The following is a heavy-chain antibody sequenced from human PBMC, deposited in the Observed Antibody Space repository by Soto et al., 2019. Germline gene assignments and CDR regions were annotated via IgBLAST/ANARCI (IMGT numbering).Heavy chain of an antibody. V-gene: IGHV3-23*01. CDR3: AKRGAAYYYDSSGYYAFYFDH. CDR1: GGHFSSYA. J-gene: IGHJ4*02. D-gene: IGHD3-22*01. CDR2: ISGSALIT. Sequence: PGGSLRLSCAASGGHFSSYAMNWVRQAPGKGLEWVSGISGSALITHYADSVKGRFTISRDNSKNTLYLQMNSLRVEDTAVYYCAKRGAAYYYDSSGYYAFYFDHWGQGALVTVSS.